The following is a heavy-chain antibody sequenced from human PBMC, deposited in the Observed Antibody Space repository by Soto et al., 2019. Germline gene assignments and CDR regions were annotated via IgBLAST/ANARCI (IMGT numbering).Heavy chain of an antibody. D-gene: IGHD3-16*02. CDR1: GGSISSGGYY. J-gene: IGHJ3*02. V-gene: IGHV4-31*03. CDR2: IYYSGST. Sequence: QVQLQESGPGLVKPSQTLSLTCTVSGGSISSGGYYWSWIRQHPGKGLEWIGYIYYSGSTYYNPSLKSRATISVDTSKNQFSLKLSSVTAADTAVYYCAGYQVRYHVEGDAFDIWGQGTMVTVSS. CDR3: AGYQVRYHVEGDAFDI.